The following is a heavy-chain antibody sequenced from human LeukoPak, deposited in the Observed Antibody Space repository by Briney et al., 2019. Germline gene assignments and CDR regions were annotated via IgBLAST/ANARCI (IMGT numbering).Heavy chain of an antibody. CDR3: ARPRIVGATDDAFDI. J-gene: IGHJ3*02. D-gene: IGHD1-26*01. V-gene: IGHV5-51*01. CDR1: GYSFTSYW. CDR2: IYPGDSDT. Sequence: GESLKISCKGSGYSFTSYWIGWVRQMRGKGLEWMGIIYPGDSDTRYSPSFQGQVTISADKSISTAYLQWSSLKASDTAMYYCARPRIVGATDDAFDIWGQGTMVTVSS.